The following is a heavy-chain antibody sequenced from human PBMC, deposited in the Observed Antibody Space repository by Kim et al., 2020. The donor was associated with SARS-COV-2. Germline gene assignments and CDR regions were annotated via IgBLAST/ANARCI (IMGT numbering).Heavy chain of an antibody. V-gene: IGHV1-2*02. CDR1: GYTFTGYY. CDR3: ARELGRRPLGSSLYYYYGMDV. D-gene: IGHD7-27*01. CDR2: INPNSGGT. J-gene: IGHJ6*02. Sequence: ASVKVSCKASGYTFTGYYMHWVRQAPGQGLEWMGWINPNSGGTNYAQKFQGRVTMTRDTSISTAYMELSRLRSDDTAVYYCARELGRRPLGSSLYYYYGMDVWGQGTTVTVSS.